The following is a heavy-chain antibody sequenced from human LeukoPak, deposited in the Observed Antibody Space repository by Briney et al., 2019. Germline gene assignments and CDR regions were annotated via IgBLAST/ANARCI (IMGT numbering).Heavy chain of an antibody. CDR1: GYTFTNNW. Sequence: ASVKVSCKAFGYTFTNNWMHWVRQAPGQGPEWMGLISPTGGSTAYAQKFQGRVTLTRDMSTSTAYMELSSLRSEDTAVYYCARVDTAMGFDYWGQGTLVTVSS. V-gene: IGHV1-46*01. CDR3: ARVDTAMGFDY. J-gene: IGHJ4*02. CDR2: ISPTGGST. D-gene: IGHD5-18*01.